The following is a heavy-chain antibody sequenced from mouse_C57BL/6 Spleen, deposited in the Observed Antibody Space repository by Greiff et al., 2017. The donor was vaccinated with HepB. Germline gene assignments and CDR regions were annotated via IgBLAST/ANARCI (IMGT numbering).Heavy chain of an antibody. V-gene: IGHV7-3*01. CDR1: GFTFTDYY. CDR3: ARLLFYYAMDY. D-gene: IGHD6-1*01. CDR2: IRNKANGYTT. J-gene: IGHJ4*01. Sequence: EVQGVESGGGLVQPGGSLSLSCAASGFTFTDYYMSWVRQPPGKALEWLGFIRNKANGYTTEYSASVKGRFTISRDNSQSILYPQMNALRAEDSATYYTARLLFYYAMDYWGQGTSVTVSS.